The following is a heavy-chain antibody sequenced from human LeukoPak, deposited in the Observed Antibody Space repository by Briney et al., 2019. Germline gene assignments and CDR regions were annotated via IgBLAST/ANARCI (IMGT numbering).Heavy chain of an antibody. D-gene: IGHD3-3*01. CDR1: GGTFSSYA. V-gene: IGHV1-69*13. CDR2: IIPIFGTA. Sequence: ASVKVSCKASGGTFSSYAISWVRQAPGQGLEWMGGIIPIFGTANYAQKFQGRVTITADESTSTAYMELSSLRSEDTAAYYCARDFSSGWPNFDYWGQGTLVTVSS. CDR3: ARDFSSGWPNFDY. J-gene: IGHJ4*02.